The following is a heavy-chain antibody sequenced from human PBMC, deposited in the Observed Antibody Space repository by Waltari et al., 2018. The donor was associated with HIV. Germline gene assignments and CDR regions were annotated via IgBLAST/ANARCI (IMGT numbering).Heavy chain of an antibody. Sequence: VQLVQSGAQVKKPPPSVPVSCKASVYTFTCYGISWVPQAPEQGLEWMGWVSAYNSNTNYAQKLQGRVTMTTDTSTSTAYMKLRSLRSDDTAVYYCARINCTSVSCYASLDYWGQGTLVTVSS. CDR1: VYTFTCYG. J-gene: IGHJ4*02. CDR3: ARINCTSVSCYASLDY. CDR2: VSAYNSNT. D-gene: IGHD2-2*01. V-gene: IGHV1-18*01.